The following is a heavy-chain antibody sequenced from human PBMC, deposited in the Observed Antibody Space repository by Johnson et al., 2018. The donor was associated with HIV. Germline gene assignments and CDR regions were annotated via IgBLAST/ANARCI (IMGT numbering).Heavy chain of an antibody. CDR3: ARDDLGNPFSSYDAFDI. J-gene: IGHJ3*02. D-gene: IGHD6-13*01. CDR2: IRYDGSNK. V-gene: IGHV3-30*02. CDR1: GFTFSSYG. Sequence: QVQLVESGGGVVQPGGSLRLSCAASGFTFSSYGMHWVRQAPGKGLEWVAFIRYDGSNKYYADSVKGRFTISRDNSKNTLYLQMNSLRAEDTAVYYCARDDLGNPFSSYDAFDIWGQGTMVNVSS.